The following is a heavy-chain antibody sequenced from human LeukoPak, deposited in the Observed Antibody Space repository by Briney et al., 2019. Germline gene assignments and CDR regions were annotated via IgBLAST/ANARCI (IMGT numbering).Heavy chain of an antibody. J-gene: IGHJ4*02. CDR2: IIPILGIA. CDR1: GGTFSSYA. Sequence: SVKVSCKASGGTFSSYAISWVRQAPGQGLEWMGRIIPILGIANYAQKFQGRVTITADKSTSTAYMELSSLRSEDTAVYYCAREFGDTVTTFVHYFDHWGQGTLVTVSS. CDR3: AREFGDTVTTFVHYFDH. D-gene: IGHD4-17*01. V-gene: IGHV1-69*04.